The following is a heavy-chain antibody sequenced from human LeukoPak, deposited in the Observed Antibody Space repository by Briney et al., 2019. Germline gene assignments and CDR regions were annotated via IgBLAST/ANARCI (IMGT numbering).Heavy chain of an antibody. J-gene: IGHJ4*02. CDR2: ISGSGSTI. CDR1: GFAFSNYE. CDR3: ARVRSGYSHENYFDY. V-gene: IGHV3-48*03. Sequence: GGSLRLSCAASGFAFSNYEMNWVRQAPGKGLEWVSYISGSGSTIYYADSVKGRFTISRDNAKDSLYLQMNSLRAEDAAVYYCARVRSGYSHENYFDYWGQGTLVTVSS. D-gene: IGHD5-18*01.